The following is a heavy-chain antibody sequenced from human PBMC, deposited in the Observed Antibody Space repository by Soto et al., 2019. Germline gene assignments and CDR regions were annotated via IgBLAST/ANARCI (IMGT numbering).Heavy chain of an antibody. V-gene: IGHV1-18*01. CDR2: ISAYNGNT. Sequence: ASVKVSCKASGYTFTSYGISWVRQAPGQGLEWMGWISAYNGNTNYAQKLQGRVTRTTDTSTSTAYMELRSLRSDDTAVYYCARDVGYVGELSFHPIVGYWGQGTLVTVSS. J-gene: IGHJ4*02. D-gene: IGHD3-16*02. CDR1: GYTFTSYG. CDR3: ARDVGYVGELSFHPIVGY.